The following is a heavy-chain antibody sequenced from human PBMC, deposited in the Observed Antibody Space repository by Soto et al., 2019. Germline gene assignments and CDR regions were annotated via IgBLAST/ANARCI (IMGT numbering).Heavy chain of an antibody. CDR2: ISSSSSYI. V-gene: IGHV3-21*01. D-gene: IGHD4-17*01. CDR3: ARGHYGGNDGVDY. CDR1: GFTFSSYS. J-gene: IGHJ4*02. Sequence: SLRLSCAASGFTFSSYSMNWVRQAPGKGLEWVSSISSSSSYIYYADSVKGRFTISRDNAKNSLYLQMNSLRAEDTAVYYCARGHYGGNDGVDYWGQGTLVTV.